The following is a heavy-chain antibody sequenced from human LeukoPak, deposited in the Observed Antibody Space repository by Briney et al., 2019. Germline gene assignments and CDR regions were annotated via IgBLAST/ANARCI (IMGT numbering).Heavy chain of an antibody. Sequence: GGSLRLSCAVSGFTFSSYSMNWVRQAPGKGLEWVSYISTGSSTIYYADSVKGRFTIFRDNAKSSLYLQMNSLRAEDTAVYYCARGLDPWGQGTLVTVSS. CDR2: ISTGSSTI. J-gene: IGHJ5*02. V-gene: IGHV3-48*01. CDR3: ARGLDP. CDR1: GFTFSSYS.